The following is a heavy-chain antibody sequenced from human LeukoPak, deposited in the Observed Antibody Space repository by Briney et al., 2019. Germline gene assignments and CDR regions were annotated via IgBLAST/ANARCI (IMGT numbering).Heavy chain of an antibody. D-gene: IGHD3-22*01. J-gene: IGHJ4*02. Sequence: GGSLRLSCEASGFTFSSYAMSWVRQAPGKGLEWVSGITGSGGKTYYADSVKGRFTISRDNSKNTLFLQMNSLRAEDTAVYYCAKRDYYESSGYSPLFDYWGQGTPVTVSA. CDR2: ITGSGGKT. CDR1: GFTFSSYA. CDR3: AKRDYYESSGYSPLFDY. V-gene: IGHV3-23*01.